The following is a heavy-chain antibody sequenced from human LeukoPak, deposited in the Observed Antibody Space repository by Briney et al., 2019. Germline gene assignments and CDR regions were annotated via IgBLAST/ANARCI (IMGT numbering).Heavy chain of an antibody. Sequence: SVKVSCKASGDTLSSYVISWVRQAPGQGLEWMGGIIPVIGRPDYAQKFQGRVTMTTDESTSTAYMELSSLRSEDTAVYYCARLTSAVVTDRYFDSWGQGTLVTVSS. D-gene: IGHD4-23*01. CDR1: GDTLSSYV. CDR3: ARLTSAVVTDRYFDS. CDR2: IIPVIGRP. J-gene: IGHJ4*02. V-gene: IGHV1-69*05.